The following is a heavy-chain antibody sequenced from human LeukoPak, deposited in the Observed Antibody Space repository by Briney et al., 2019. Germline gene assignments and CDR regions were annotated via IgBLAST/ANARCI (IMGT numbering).Heavy chain of an antibody. Sequence: GGSLRLSCAASGFTFSSYAMSWDRQAPGKGLEWVSAISGSGRSTYYAASVKGRFTISRDNSKNTLYPQMNNLRAEDTAIYYCARYSGDYSANLYYFDYWGQGTLVTVSS. CDR3: ARYSGDYSANLYYFDY. CDR1: GFTFSSYA. CDR2: ISGSGRST. J-gene: IGHJ4*02. V-gene: IGHV3-23*01. D-gene: IGHD4-23*01.